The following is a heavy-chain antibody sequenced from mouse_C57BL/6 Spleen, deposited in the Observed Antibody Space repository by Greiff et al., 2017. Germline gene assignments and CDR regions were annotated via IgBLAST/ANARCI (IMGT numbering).Heavy chain of an antibody. V-gene: IGHV1-9*01. Sequence: QVQLQQSGAELMKPGASVKLSCKATGYTFTGYWIEWVKQRPGHGLEWIGEILPGSGSTHYNEKFKGKATFRADTSSNTAYMPLSSQISEESAIYYGARLRDYYSSSEVYDYAMDYWGQGTSVTVSS. D-gene: IGHD1-1*01. J-gene: IGHJ4*01. CDR2: ILPGSGST. CDR3: ARLRDYYSSSEVYDYAMDY. CDR1: GYTFTGYW.